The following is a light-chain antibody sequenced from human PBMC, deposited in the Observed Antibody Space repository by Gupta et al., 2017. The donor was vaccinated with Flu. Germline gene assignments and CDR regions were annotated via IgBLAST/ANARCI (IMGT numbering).Light chain of an antibody. Sequence: NFMLIQPLSMSESPGKTVTISCTRSSGNIADHYVQWFQQRPGSSPTTLIFEDDKRLSGVPDRFSGSLDSASNAASLTISGLLPEDEADYYCQSYDRTGLVVFGGGTKLTVL. CDR3: QSYDRTGLVV. V-gene: IGLV6-57*01. J-gene: IGLJ2*01. CDR1: SGNIADHY. CDR2: EDD.